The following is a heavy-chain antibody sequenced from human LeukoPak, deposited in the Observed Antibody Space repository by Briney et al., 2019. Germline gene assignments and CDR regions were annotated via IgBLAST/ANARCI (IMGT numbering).Heavy chain of an antibody. Sequence: SETLSLTCTVSGGSIRSYYWSWIRQPPGKGLEWIAYIYYSGSTNYNPSLKSRVTISVDTSKNQFSLKLSSVTAADTAVYFCARGRVSSSTWYSTYYYFFYMDFWGKGTTVTVSS. J-gene: IGHJ6*03. CDR2: IYYSGST. CDR1: GGSIRSYY. D-gene: IGHD4-11*01. V-gene: IGHV4-59*01. CDR3: ARGRVSSSTWYSTYYYFFYMDF.